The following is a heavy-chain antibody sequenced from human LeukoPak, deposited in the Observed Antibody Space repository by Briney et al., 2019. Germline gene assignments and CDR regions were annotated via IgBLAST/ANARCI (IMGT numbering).Heavy chain of an antibody. J-gene: IGHJ4*02. D-gene: IGHD4-17*01. CDR3: ARGRYYGDFIPETVDY. CDR1: GYTFTSYD. V-gene: IGHV1-8*01. CDR2: MNTNSGNT. Sequence: GSSLKVSCKASGYTFTSYDIYWVRQATGQGLEWMGWMNTNSGNTGYAQKFQGRVTMTRNTSISTAYMKLSSLRSEDTAVYYRARGRYYGDFIPETVDYWGQGTLVTASS.